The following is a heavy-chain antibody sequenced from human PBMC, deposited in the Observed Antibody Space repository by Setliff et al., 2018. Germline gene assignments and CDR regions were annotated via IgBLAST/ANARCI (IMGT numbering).Heavy chain of an antibody. J-gene: IGHJ5*02. D-gene: IGHD6-13*01. V-gene: IGHV1-18*01. CDR1: GHIFSSYG. CDR2: ISSYNDVT. Sequence: ASVKVSCKASGHIFSSYGISWVRQAPGQGLEWMGWISSYNDVTNYEQRFQGRVTMTTDTSASAAYMELRGLRPDDTAIYYCARIGPSNWGIRGYNWLDPWGQGTLVTVSS. CDR3: ARIGPSNWGIRGYNWLDP.